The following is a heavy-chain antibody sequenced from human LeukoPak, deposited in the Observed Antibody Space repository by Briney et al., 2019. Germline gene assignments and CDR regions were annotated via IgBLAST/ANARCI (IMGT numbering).Heavy chain of an antibody. CDR2: IYYSGST. CDR3: ARLGGSSWYFDAFDI. J-gene: IGHJ3*02. V-gene: IGHV4-39*01. CDR1: GGSISSSSYY. D-gene: IGHD6-13*01. Sequence: TSETLSLTCTVSGGSISSSSYYWGWIRQPPGKGLEWIGSIYYSGSTYYNPSLKSRVTISVDTSKNQFSLKLSSVTAADTAVYYCARLGGSSWYFDAFDIWGQGTMVTVSS.